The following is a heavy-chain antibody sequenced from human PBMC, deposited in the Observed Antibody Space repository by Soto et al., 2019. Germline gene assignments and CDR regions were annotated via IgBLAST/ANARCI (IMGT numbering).Heavy chain of an antibody. D-gene: IGHD6-13*01. CDR3: ARDLAAAGPFDW. CDR1: GYTFTNYA. CDR2: ISAYNGNT. V-gene: IGHV1-18*01. J-gene: IGHJ4*02. Sequence: QVQLVQSGAEVKKPGASVKVSCKASGYTFTNYAFSWVRQAPGQGLEWMGWISAYNGNTNYPQKLQGRVTMTTDTSTSTAYMELRSLRSDDTAVYYCARDLAAAGPFDWWGQGTLVPVSS.